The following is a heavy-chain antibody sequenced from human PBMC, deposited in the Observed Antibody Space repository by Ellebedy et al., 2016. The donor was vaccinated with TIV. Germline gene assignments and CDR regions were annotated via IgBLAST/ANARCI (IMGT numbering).Heavy chain of an antibody. CDR1: GFSFRSYW. J-gene: IGHJ3*02. Sequence: GESLKISCAASGFSFRSYWMSWVRQAPGKGLEWVASIRQDGNEKDYVDSVKGRFTISRDNGKNSLDLKMNSLRAEDTAVYYCATDGSYGDYLSPAHAFEIWGQGTVVAVSS. D-gene: IGHD4-17*01. CDR2: IRQDGNEK. V-gene: IGHV3-7*01. CDR3: ATDGSYGDYLSPAHAFEI.